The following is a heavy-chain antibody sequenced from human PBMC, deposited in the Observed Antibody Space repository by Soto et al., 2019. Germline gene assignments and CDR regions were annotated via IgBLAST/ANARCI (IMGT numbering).Heavy chain of an antibody. CDR2: ISSSSSTI. J-gene: IGHJ4*02. CDR1: GFTFSSYS. V-gene: IGHV3-48*01. CDR3: AKLGAGTIY. D-gene: IGHD6-13*01. Sequence: GGSLRLSCAASGFTFSSYSMNWVRQAPGKGLEWVSYISSSSSTIYYADSVKGRFTTSRDNSKNTLYLQMNSLRAEDTALYYCAKLGAGTIYWGQGTPVTVSS.